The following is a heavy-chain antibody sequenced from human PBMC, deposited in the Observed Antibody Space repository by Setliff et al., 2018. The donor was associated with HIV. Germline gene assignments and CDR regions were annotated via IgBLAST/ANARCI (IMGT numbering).Heavy chain of an antibody. D-gene: IGHD5-18*01. CDR1: GGSISSPNF. V-gene: IGHV4-4*02. CDR3: ASRLPTRGFGFDY. CDR2: IYHTGIT. J-gene: IGHJ4*02. Sequence: PSETLSLTCAVSGGSISSPNFWSWVRQPPGKGLEWVGEIYHTGITNYNPSLKSRVTTSIDKSKNNFSLRLSSVTAADTAVYYCASRLPTRGFGFDYWGQGMLVTVSS.